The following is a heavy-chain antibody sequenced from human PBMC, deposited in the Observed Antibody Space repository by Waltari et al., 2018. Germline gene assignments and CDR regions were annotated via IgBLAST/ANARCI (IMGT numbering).Heavy chain of an antibody. D-gene: IGHD3-3*01. CDR1: GFMFEDSA. V-gene: IGHV3-9*01. Sequence: EVQLVESGGGLVQPGKSLRLSCVASGFMFEDSAMHWVRQVPVKGLGWLSGMSWNSNNIVYADSVKGRFTISRYNAENSLYLLMNNLRAEDTALYYCVRDAFGNTIGGVFDYWGQGTLLTVSS. J-gene: IGHJ4*02. CDR2: MSWNSNNI. CDR3: VRDAFGNTIGGVFDY.